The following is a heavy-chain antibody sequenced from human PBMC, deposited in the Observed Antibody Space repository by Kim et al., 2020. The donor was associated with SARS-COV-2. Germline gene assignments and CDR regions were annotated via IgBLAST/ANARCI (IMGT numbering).Heavy chain of an antibody. CDR2: INPNSGGT. CDR1: GYTFTGYY. J-gene: IGHJ6*02. CDR3: AGGAGVAGTPYYGMDV. D-gene: IGHD6-19*01. Sequence: ASVKVSCKASGYTFTGYYMHWVRQAPGQGLEWMGRINPNSGGTNYAQKFQGRVTMTRDTSISTAYMELSRLRSDDTAVYYCAGGAGVAGTPYYGMDVWGQGTTVTVSS. V-gene: IGHV1-2*06.